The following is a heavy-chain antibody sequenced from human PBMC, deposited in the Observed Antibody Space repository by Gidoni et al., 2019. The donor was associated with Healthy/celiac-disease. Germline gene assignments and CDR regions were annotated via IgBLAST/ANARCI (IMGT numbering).Heavy chain of an antibody. CDR1: GGSVSSGSYY. V-gene: IGHV4-61*01. CDR3: ARTPRDGYNLGAFDI. CDR2: IYYSGST. J-gene: IGHJ3*02. D-gene: IGHD5-12*01. Sequence: QVQLQESGPGLVKPSETLSLTCTVSGGSVSSGSYYWSWIRQPPGKGLEWIGYIYYSGSTNYNPSLMSRVTISVDTSKNPFSLKLSSVTAADTAVYYCARTPRDGYNLGAFDIWGQGTMVTVSS.